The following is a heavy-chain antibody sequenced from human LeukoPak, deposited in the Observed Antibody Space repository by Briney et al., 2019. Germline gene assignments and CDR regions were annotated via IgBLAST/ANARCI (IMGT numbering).Heavy chain of an antibody. CDR3: ARFPLYCSSTSCYTNYFDY. CDR1: GFTFSSYA. Sequence: PGGSLRLSCAASGFTFSSYAMHWVRQAPGKGLEWVAVISYDGSNKYYADSVKGRFTISRDNSKNTLYLQMNSMRPEHTAVYYCARFPLYCSSTSCYTNYFDYWGQGTLVTVSS. CDR2: ISYDGSNK. V-gene: IGHV3-30-3*01. J-gene: IGHJ4*02. D-gene: IGHD2-2*02.